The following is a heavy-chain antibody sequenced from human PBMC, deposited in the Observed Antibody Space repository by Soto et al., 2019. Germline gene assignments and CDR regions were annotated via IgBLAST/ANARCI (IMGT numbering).Heavy chain of an antibody. Sequence: QVQLVQSGAEVKNPGASLKVSCKASGYTFTNYYIHWVRQAPGQGLEWMAIINPSGGSTNYAQKFQGRVTLARDTFTNTVYMELSSLRSEDTAIYYCARGLAAGDYWGQGTLVTVSS. CDR1: GYTFTNYY. CDR3: ARGLAAGDY. V-gene: IGHV1-46*01. CDR2: INPSGGST. D-gene: IGHD6-13*01. J-gene: IGHJ4*02.